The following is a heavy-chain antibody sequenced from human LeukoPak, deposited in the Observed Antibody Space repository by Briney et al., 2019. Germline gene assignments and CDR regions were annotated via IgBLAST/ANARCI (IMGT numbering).Heavy chain of an antibody. J-gene: IGHJ5*02. D-gene: IGHD3-22*01. V-gene: IGHV4-4*07. CDR1: GYSISSGYY. CDR3: ARERRHYDSSGYHL. CDR2: IYTSGST. Sequence: SETLSLTCAVSGYSISSGYYWGWIRQPAGKGLEWIGRIYTSGSTNYNPSLKSRVTMSVDTSKNQFSLKLSSVTAADTAVYYCARERRHYDSSGYHLWGQGTLVTVSS.